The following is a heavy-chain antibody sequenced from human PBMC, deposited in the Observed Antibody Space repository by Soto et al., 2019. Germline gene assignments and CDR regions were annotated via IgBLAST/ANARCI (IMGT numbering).Heavy chain of an antibody. V-gene: IGHV3-23*01. CDR1: GFTFSSYA. D-gene: IGHD6-13*01. CDR2: ISGSGGST. J-gene: IGHJ4*02. Sequence: GGSLRLSCASSGFTFSSYAMSWVRQAPGKGLEWVSAISGSGGSTYYADPVKGRFTISRDNSKNTLYLKMNSLRAEDTAVYYCAKEGGYSSSWYQTYFDYWGQGTLVTVSS. CDR3: AKEGGYSSSWYQTYFDY.